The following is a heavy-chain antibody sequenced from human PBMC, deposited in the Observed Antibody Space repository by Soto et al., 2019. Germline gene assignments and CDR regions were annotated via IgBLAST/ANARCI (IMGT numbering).Heavy chain of an antibody. CDR2: VYYRGRS. Sequence: SETLSLTCTVSGGSVANSSYYWGWIRQSPGKGLEWIGSVYYRGRSYSKSSVKSRVTISVDTSKNRFSLSLNSVTASDTAVYFCVSQRTTVPTQAYFDYWGPGALVTVSS. V-gene: IGHV4-39*01. CDR1: GGSVANSSYY. J-gene: IGHJ4*02. D-gene: IGHD4-17*01. CDR3: VSQRTTVPTQAYFDY.